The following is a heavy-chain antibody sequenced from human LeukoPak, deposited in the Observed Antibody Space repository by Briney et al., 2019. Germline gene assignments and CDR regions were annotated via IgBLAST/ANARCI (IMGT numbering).Heavy chain of an antibody. D-gene: IGHD4-17*01. J-gene: IGHJ4*02. CDR2: IIPIFGTA. CDR3: AAPLLYGGSFDY. CDR1: GGTFSSYA. Sequence: GASVKVSCKASGGTFSSYAISWVRQAPGQGLEWMGGIIPIFGTANYAQKFQERVTITRDMSTSTAYMELSSLRSEDTAVYYCAAPLLYGGSFDYWGQGTLVTVSS. V-gene: IGHV1-69*05.